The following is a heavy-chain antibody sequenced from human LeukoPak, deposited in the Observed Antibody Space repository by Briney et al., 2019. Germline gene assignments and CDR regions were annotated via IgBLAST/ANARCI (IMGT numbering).Heavy chain of an antibody. J-gene: IGHJ4*02. D-gene: IGHD6-19*01. V-gene: IGHV4-38-2*02. CDR2: MYHSGST. CDR1: GYSISSGYY. Sequence: SETLSLTCTVSGYSISSGYYWGWIRQPPGKGLEWIANMYHSGSTYYNPSLKSRVTISVDTSKNQFSLKLSSVTAADTAVYYCARAEAVAGILFHFREQLFDYWGQGTLVTVSS. CDR3: ARAEAVAGILFHFREQLFDY.